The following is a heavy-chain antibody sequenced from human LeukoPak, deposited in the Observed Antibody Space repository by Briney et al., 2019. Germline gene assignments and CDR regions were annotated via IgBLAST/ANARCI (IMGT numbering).Heavy chain of an antibody. CDR2: INHSGST. CDR1: GGSFSGYY. CDR3: ARARGAVAGRRRYFDY. Sequence: SETLSLTCAVYGGSFSGYYWSWIRQPPGKGLEWIGEINHSGSTNYNPSLKSRVTISVDTSKNQFSLKLSSVTAADTAVYYCARARGAVAGRRRYFDYWGQGTLVTVSS. V-gene: IGHV4-34*01. D-gene: IGHD6-19*01. J-gene: IGHJ4*02.